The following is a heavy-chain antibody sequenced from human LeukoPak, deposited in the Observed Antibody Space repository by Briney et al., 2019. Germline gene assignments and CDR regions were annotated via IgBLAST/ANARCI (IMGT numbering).Heavy chain of an antibody. J-gene: IGHJ4*02. V-gene: IGHV1-18*01. Sequence: GSVKVSCKASGYTFTSYGISWVRQAPGQGLEWMGWISAYNGNINYAQKLQGRVTMTTDTSTSTAYMELRSLRSDDTAVYYCARHLFGGYCSSTSCYIGYFDYWGQGTLVTVSS. CDR3: ARHLFGGYCSSTSCYIGYFDY. CDR2: ISAYNGNI. D-gene: IGHD2-2*02. CDR1: GYTFTSYG.